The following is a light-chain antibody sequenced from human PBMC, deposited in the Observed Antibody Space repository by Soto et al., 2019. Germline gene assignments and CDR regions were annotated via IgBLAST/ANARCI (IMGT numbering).Light chain of an antibody. Sequence: DIQMTQSPSSLSASVGHRVTITCRASQTSSNYLNWYQHKPGKAPKLLIFAASNLQSGVPSKFSGSGSGTDFILTIGSLQPEDSATYYCQHSYDPPYTFGQGTKLQIK. CDR2: AAS. V-gene: IGKV1-39*01. J-gene: IGKJ2*01. CDR3: QHSYDPPYT. CDR1: QTSSNY.